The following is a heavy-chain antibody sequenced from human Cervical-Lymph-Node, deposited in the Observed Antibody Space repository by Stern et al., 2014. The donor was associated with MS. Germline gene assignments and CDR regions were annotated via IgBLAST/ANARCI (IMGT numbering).Heavy chain of an antibody. V-gene: IGHV1-18*01. CDR1: GYIFSTLG. D-gene: IGHD4-11*01. CDR2: ISVKHGNT. J-gene: IGHJ6*02. CDR3: ARRGSNKYYGMDV. Sequence: VQLVESGPEVKKPGASVKVSCKASGYIFSTLGISWVRQAPGQGLVWMGWISVKHGNTNSAQKVQGRLIMTTDTSTSTAYMELRNLRVDDTGVYYCARRGSNKYYGMDVWGQGTTVTVSS.